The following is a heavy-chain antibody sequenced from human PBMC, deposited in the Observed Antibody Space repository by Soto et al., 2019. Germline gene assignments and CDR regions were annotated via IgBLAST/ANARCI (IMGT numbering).Heavy chain of an antibody. CDR1: GGSIRSTDYY. J-gene: IGHJ5*02. CDR3: VRTARQGAVAPPWFDR. Sequence: PSETLSLTCTVSGGSIRSTDYYWSGIRQAPGKGLEWIGYVYYTGSTYYNPSLMSRLTISVDTFKNQFSLKLTSVTAAETAVYYCVRTARQGAVAPPWFDRWGQGTQVTVSS. CDR2: VYYTGST. V-gene: IGHV4-30-4*01. D-gene: IGHD2-21*02.